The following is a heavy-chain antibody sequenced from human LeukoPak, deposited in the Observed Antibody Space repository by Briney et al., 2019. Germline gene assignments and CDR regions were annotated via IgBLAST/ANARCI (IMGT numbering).Heavy chain of an antibody. CDR1: GGSFSGYY. J-gene: IGHJ5*02. Sequence: PSETLSLTCAVYGGSFSGYYMSWVRQAPGKGLEWVSVIYSGGSTYYADSVKGRFTISRDNSKNTLYLQMNSLRAEDTAVYYCARDSSSWIKISWGQGTLVTVSS. CDR2: IYSGGST. D-gene: IGHD6-13*01. V-gene: IGHV3-53*01. CDR3: ARDSSSWIKIS.